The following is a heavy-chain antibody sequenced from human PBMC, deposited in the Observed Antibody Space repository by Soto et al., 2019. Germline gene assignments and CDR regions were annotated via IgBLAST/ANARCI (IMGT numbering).Heavy chain of an antibody. V-gene: IGHV1-18*04. CDR1: GYTFINHG. Sequence: QVQLVQSGGEVKKPGASVKVSCKASGYTFINHGISWVRQAPGQGLEWMGWISGHNGKTNYAQKFRGRVSMTTDTSTSTAFMELRSLRSDDTSVYYCARDSYPLAYFFDYWGQGTLVSFSS. CDR2: ISGHNGKT. CDR3: ARDSYPLAYFFDY. J-gene: IGHJ4*02.